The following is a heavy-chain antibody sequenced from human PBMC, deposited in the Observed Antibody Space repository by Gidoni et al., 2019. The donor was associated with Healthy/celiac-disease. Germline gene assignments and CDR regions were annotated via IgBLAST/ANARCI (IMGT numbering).Heavy chain of an antibody. CDR2: INPSGGST. V-gene: IGHV1-46*03. J-gene: IGHJ3*02. CDR3: ARGDIVVVVAATNHDAFDI. Sequence: QVQLVQSGAEVKKPGASVTVSCKASGYTFPSYYMHWVRQAPGQGLEWMGIINPSGGSTSYAQKFQGRVTMTRDTSTSTVYMELSSLRSEDTAVYYCARGDIVVVVAATNHDAFDIWGQGTMVTVSS. CDR1: GYTFPSYY. D-gene: IGHD2-15*01.